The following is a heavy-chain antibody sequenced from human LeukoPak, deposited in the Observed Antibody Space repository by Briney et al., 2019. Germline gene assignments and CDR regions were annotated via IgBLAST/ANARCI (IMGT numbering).Heavy chain of an antibody. D-gene: IGHD3-3*01. Sequence: GRSLRLSCAASGITSSRVGMHWVRQAPGQGLEWVGRSRNKDHKYSTEYAASVKGRFTISRDESKNSRYLQMNSVQIEDTAIYYCVRGHDSFDYWGQGTLVTVSS. CDR2: SRNKDHKYST. J-gene: IGHJ4*02. V-gene: IGHV3-72*01. CDR3: VRGHDSFDY. CDR1: GITSSRVG.